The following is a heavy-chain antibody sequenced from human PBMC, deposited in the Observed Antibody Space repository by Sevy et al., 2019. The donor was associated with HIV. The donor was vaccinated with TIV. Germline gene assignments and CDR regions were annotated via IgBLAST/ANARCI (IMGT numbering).Heavy chain of an antibody. J-gene: IGHJ4*02. V-gene: IGHV1-3*01. CDR1: GYSFTNYD. CDR2: INAANANT. D-gene: IGHD2-8*01. CDR3: ARVMMAGGVDY. Sequence: ASVKVSCKASGYSFTNYDMHWVRQAPGQRLEWMGWINAANANTRYSQKFQDRVTFTRDTAASTAYMELSSLRSEDTAVYYCARVMMAGGVDYWGQGTLVTVSS.